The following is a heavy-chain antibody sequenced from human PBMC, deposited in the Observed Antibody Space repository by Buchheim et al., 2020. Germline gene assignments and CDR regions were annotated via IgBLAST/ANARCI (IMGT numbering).Heavy chain of an antibody. V-gene: IGHV3-30*18. D-gene: IGHD3-3*01. CDR3: AKLLWSGRYFDY. Sequence: QVQLVESGGGVVQPGRSLRLSCAASGFTFNDYGMNWVRQAPGKGLEWVATISNDGMNELYADSGNGRFTISRDNSKNTLFLRMDSLRAEDTAVYYCAKLLWSGRYFDYWGQGTL. J-gene: IGHJ4*02. CDR2: ISNDGMNE. CDR1: GFTFNDYG.